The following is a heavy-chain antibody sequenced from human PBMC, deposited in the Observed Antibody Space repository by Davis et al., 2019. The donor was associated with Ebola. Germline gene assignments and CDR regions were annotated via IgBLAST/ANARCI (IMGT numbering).Heavy chain of an antibody. Sequence: ASVKVSCKASGYTFTGSYMQWVRQAPGQGLEWMGWINPNSGGTNYAQKFQGRVTMTRDTSISTAYMELSSLRSDDTAVYYCARARGGTEYDAFDIWGQGTMVTVSS. CDR3: ARARGGTEYDAFDI. D-gene: IGHD2-8*02. CDR2: INPNSGGT. CDR1: GYTFTGSY. V-gene: IGHV1-2*02. J-gene: IGHJ3*02.